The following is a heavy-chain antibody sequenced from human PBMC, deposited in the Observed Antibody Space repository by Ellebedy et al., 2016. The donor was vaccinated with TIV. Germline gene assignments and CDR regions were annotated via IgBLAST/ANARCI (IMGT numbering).Heavy chain of an antibody. V-gene: IGHV1-46*04. Sequence: ASVKVSCKASGYTFTSYGISWVRQAPGQGLEWMGIINPSGGSTTYAQKLQDRVTLTRDRSTSTVYMELSSLRYEDTAVYYCARDLDYWGQGTLVTVSS. CDR3: ARDLDY. J-gene: IGHJ4*02. CDR2: INPSGGST. CDR1: GYTFTSYG.